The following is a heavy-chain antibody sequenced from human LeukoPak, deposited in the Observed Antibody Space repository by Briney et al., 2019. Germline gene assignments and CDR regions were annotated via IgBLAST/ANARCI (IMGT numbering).Heavy chain of an antibody. J-gene: IGHJ5*02. CDR1: GYIFTGYY. CDR2: INPSGGST. V-gene: IGHV1-46*01. Sequence: ASVKVSCKASGYIFTGYYMHWVRQAPGQGLEWMGIINPSGGSTGYAQKFQGRVTMTRDMSTSTVYMELSSLRSEDTAVYYCARGPRYDFWSGYSGFWFDPWGQGTLVTVSS. D-gene: IGHD3-3*01. CDR3: ARGPRYDFWSGYSGFWFDP.